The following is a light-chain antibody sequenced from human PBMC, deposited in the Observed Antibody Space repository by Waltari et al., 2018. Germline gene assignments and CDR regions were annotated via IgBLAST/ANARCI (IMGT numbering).Light chain of an antibody. CDR3: QQSYSTPYT. J-gene: IGKJ2*01. Sequence: DIQMTQSPLSLSLSVGERVAINCRPSQDIGSYLNWYQQKPGKAPKLLVYAASTVESGVPSRFIGAGSGTDFTLTITSLQPEDIATYYCQQSYSTPYTFGQGTKVEI. V-gene: IGKV1-39*01. CDR1: QDIGSY. CDR2: AAS.